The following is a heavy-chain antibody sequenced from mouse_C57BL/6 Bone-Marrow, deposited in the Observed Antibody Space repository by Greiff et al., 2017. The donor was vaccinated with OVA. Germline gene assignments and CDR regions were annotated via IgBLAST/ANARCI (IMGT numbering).Heavy chain of an antibody. CDR3: ARGVYDGSSYDY. Sequence: QVQLKESGPELVKPGASVKISCKASGYAFSSSWMNWVKQRPGKGLEWIGRIYPGDGDTNYNGKFKGKATLTADKSSSTAYMQLSSLTSEDSAVYFCARGVYDGSSYDYWGQGTTLTVSS. J-gene: IGHJ2*01. CDR1: GYAFSSSW. CDR2: IYPGDGDT. V-gene: IGHV1-82*01. D-gene: IGHD1-1*01.